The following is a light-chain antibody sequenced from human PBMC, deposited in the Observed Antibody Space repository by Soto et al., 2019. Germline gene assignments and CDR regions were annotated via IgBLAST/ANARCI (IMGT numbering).Light chain of an antibody. CDR2: GNS. CDR3: NSDDRSNYLYV. V-gene: IGLV1-40*01. J-gene: IGLJ1*01. Sequence: QSVLTQPPSVSGAPGQRVTISCTGSSSNIGAGYDVHWYQQLPGTAPKLLIYGNSNRPSGVPDRFSGSKSGTSASLAITGLQAEYDSDYYGNSDDRSNYLYV. CDR1: SSNIGAGYD.